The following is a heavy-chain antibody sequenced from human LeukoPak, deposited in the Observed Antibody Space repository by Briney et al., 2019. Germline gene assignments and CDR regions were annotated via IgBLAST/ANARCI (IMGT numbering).Heavy chain of an antibody. D-gene: IGHD5-24*01. J-gene: IGHJ5*02. CDR3: ARGTEMATMGSWFDP. V-gene: IGHV3-21*01. CDR2: ISSSSDYI. Sequence: GGSLRLSCAVSGFTFINYNMNWVRQAPGKGLEWVSSISSSSDYIYYADSVKGRFTISRDNAKNSLYLQMNSLRTEDTAVYYCARGTEMATMGSWFDPWGQGTLVTVSS. CDR1: GFTFINYN.